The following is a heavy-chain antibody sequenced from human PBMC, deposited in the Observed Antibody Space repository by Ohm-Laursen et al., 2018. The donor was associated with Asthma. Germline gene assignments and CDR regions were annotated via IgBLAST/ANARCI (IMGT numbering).Heavy chain of an antibody. D-gene: IGHD1-20*01. CDR2: ISSSSSTI. CDR1: GFTFDDYA. J-gene: IGHJ5*02. Sequence: GSLRLSCAASGFTFDDYAMHWVRQAPGKGLEWVSYISSSSSTIYYADSVKGRFTISRDNAKNSLYLQMNSLRAEDTAVYYCARDVPVPYLTGSNWFDPWGQGTLVTVSS. V-gene: IGHV3-48*01. CDR3: ARDVPVPYLTGSNWFDP.